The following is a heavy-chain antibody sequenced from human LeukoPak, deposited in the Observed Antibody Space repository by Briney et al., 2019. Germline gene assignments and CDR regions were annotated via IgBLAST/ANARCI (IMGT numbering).Heavy chain of an antibody. CDR3: ARENPYYYGSSGYSKLYYYYGMDV. Sequence: SQTLSLTCTVSGGSISSGGYYWSWIRQHPGKGLEWIGYIYYSGSTYYNPSLKSRVTISADTSKNQFSLKLSSATAADTAVYYCARENPYYYGSSGYSKLYYYYGMDVWGQGTTVTVSS. J-gene: IGHJ6*02. CDR2: IYYSGST. D-gene: IGHD3-22*01. V-gene: IGHV4-31*03. CDR1: GGSISSGGYY.